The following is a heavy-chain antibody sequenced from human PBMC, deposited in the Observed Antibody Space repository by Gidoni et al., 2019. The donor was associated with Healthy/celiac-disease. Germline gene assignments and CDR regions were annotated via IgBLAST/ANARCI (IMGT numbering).Heavy chain of an antibody. CDR3: ARQGRIVGAVNWFDP. CDR2: IYYSGST. Sequence: QLQLQESGPGLVKPAETLSLTCTVSGGSISSSSYYWGWIRQPPGKGLEWIGSIYYSGSTYYTPSLKSRVTISVDTSKNQFSLKLSSVTAADTAVYYCARQGRIVGAVNWFDPWGQGTLVTVSS. D-gene: IGHD1-26*01. J-gene: IGHJ5*02. V-gene: IGHV4-39*01. CDR1: GGSISSSSYY.